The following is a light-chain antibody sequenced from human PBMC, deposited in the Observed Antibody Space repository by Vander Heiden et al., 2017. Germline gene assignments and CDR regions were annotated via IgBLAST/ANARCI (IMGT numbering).Light chain of an antibody. CDR2: SKN. CDR1: SSNIGSNT. CDR3: AAWDDSLNGPV. Sequence: QSVLTQPPSASGTPGQRVTFSCSGSSSNIGSNTVNWYQHLPGTAPKLLIYSKNQRPSGVPDRFSDSQSGTSASLAISGLQSEDEADYYCAAWDDSLNGPVFGGGTKLTVL. J-gene: IGLJ2*01. V-gene: IGLV1-44*01.